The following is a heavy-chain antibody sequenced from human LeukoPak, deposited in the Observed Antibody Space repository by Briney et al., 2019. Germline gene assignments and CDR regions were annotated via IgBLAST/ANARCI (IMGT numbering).Heavy chain of an antibody. V-gene: IGHV4-4*02. CDR2: IYHSGST. D-gene: IGHD3-22*01. Sequence: SGTLSLTCAVSGGSISSSNWWSWVRQPPGKGLEWLGEIYHSGSTNYTPSLKSRVTISVDKSKNQFSLKLSSVTAADTAVYYCARGPYYYDSSGYYIPYYGMDVWGQGTTVTVSS. J-gene: IGHJ6*02. CDR3: ARGPYYYDSSGYYIPYYGMDV. CDR1: GGSISSSNW.